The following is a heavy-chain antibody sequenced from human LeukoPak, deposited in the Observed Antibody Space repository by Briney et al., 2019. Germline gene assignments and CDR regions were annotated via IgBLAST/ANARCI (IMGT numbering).Heavy chain of an antibody. CDR1: GYSFTSYW. CDR2: IYPGDSDT. V-gene: IGHV5-51*01. CDR3: ARSLWIPQYYFDY. D-gene: IGHD5-18*01. Sequence: NLGESLKISCKGSGYSFTSYWIGWVRQMPGKGLEWMGIIYPGDSDTRYSPSFQGQVTISADKSISTAYLQWSSLKASDTAMYYCARSLWIPQYYFDYWGQGTLVTVSS. J-gene: IGHJ4*02.